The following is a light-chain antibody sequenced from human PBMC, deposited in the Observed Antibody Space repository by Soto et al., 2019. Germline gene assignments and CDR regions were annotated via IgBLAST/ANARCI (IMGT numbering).Light chain of an antibody. J-gene: IGKJ4*01. CDR1: QSLFWSSNNKDY. V-gene: IGKV4-1*01. CDR2: WAS. CDR3: QQYYSLPLT. Sequence: DILMPKSPDSPPVLLCERATITSKSSQSLFWSSNNKDYFAWYQQKPGQPPKLLIKWASARESGVPDRFSGSGSGTDFTLTISSLQTEDVAVYYCQQYYSLPLTFGGGTKVDIK.